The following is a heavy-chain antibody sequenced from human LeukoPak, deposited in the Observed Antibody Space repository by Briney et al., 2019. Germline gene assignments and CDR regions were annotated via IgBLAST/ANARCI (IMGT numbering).Heavy chain of an antibody. CDR3: SRTLWTYNYYFDS. CDR1: GFTFSYSA. V-gene: IGHV3-23*01. J-gene: IGHJ4*02. CDR2: TSAGGGEST. D-gene: IGHD3-10*01. Sequence: GGSLRLSCAASGFTFSYSAMSWVRQAPGRGLECVSVTSAGGGESTYYADSVKGRFTISRDDSKSTLYLQMNSLKAEDAAVYYCSRTLWTYNYYFDSWGQGTLVTVSS.